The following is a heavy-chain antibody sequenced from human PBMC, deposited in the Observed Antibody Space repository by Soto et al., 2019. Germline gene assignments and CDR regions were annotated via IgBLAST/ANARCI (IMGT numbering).Heavy chain of an antibody. D-gene: IGHD3-3*01. CDR2: IYWDDDK. CDR1: CFSLNTSGVG. Sequence: QITLKESGPPLVRPTQTLTLACSLSCFSLNTSGVGVGWIRQPPGKALEFLALIYWDDDKRYRPSLRTRLTINKYSTKNLEGLTMYNVGPVDTATYYWVGLRSGFCVPRHRADFELWGQGTMVTVSS. J-gene: IGHJ3*01. CDR3: VGLRSGFCVPRHRADFEL. V-gene: IGHV2-5*02.